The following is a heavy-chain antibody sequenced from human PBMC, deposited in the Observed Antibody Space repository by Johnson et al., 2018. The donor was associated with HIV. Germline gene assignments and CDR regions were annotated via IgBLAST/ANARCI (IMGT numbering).Heavy chain of an antibody. D-gene: IGHD6-6*01. V-gene: IGHV3-9*01. CDR3: AREGIAARPGAFDI. CDR2: ISWNSGSI. J-gene: IGHJ3*02. Sequence: VQLVESGGCLVQPGGSLRLSCAASGFTFSSYAMSWVRQAPGKGLEWVAGISWNSGSIGYADSVKGRFSISRDNAKNSLYLQMNSLRAGDTALYYCAREGIAARPGAFDIWGQGTMVTVSS. CDR1: GFTFSSYA.